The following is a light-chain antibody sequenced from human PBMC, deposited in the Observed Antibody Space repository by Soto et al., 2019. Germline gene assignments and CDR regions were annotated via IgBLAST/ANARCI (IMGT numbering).Light chain of an antibody. Sequence: EIVMTQSPVTLSVSPGERATLSCRASQSVSSYLAWYQQKPGQAPRLLIYDASNRATGIPARFSGSGSGTDFTLTISSLEPEDFAVYYCQQRSNWPPITSGQGTRLEIK. J-gene: IGKJ5*01. CDR1: QSVSSY. CDR3: QQRSNWPPIT. CDR2: DAS. V-gene: IGKV3-11*01.